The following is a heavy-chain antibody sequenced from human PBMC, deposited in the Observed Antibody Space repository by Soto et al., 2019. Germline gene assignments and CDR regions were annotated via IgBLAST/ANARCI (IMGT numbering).Heavy chain of an antibody. CDR3: AQVGSERYRGQHSDY. D-gene: IGHD5-12*01. CDR2: ISSSSGST. Sequence: EVQLLESGGGLVQPGGSLRLSCAASGFTFSNYAMNWVRQAPGKGLEWVSTISSSSGSTYYADSVKGRFTISRDNSKNFLYLQMNSLRGDDTAVYYCAQVGSERYRGQHSDYWGQGTLVTISS. V-gene: IGHV3-23*01. J-gene: IGHJ4*02. CDR1: GFTFSNYA.